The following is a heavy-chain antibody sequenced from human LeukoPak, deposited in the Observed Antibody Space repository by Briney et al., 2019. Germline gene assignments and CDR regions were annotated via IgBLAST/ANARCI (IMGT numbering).Heavy chain of an antibody. J-gene: IGHJ4*02. CDR3: GRVKEGGDGTED. CDR1: GYIFTSYE. D-gene: IGHD1-1*01. V-gene: IGHV1-8*01. Sequence: ASVKVSCKASGYIFTSYEINWVRQAGGQGPEWMGWMNHNSSNTGYAQMFRRTVTMTKNSTINTAYMELSSLRSEDTAVYYCGRVKEGGDGTEDWGQGTLVTVSS. CDR2: MNHNSSNT.